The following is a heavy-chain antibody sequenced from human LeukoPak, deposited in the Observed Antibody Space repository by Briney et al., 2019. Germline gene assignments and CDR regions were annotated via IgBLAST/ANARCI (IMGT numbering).Heavy chain of an antibody. CDR2: ISAYNGNT. V-gene: IGHV1-18*01. Sequence: ASVKVSCKASGYTFTSYGISWVRQAPGQGLEWMGWISAYNGNTNYAQKLQGRVTMTTDTSTSTAYMELRSLRSDDTAVYYCARVSQEGPWRPTAQYDYWGQGTLVTVSS. J-gene: IGHJ4*02. CDR3: ARVSQEGPWRPTAQYDY. D-gene: IGHD5-18*01. CDR1: GYTFTSYG.